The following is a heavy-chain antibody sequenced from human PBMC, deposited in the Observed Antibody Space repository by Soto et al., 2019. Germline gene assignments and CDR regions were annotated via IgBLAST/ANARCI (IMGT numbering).Heavy chain of an antibody. D-gene: IGHD3-22*01. V-gene: IGHV3-33*01. Sequence: QVQLVESGGGVVQPGRSLRLSCAASGFTFSSYGMYWVRQAPGKGLEWVAVIWYDGSNKYYADSVKGRFTISRDNSKNTLYLQMNSLRAEDTAVYYCARDGDYYDSSGYYFDYWGQGTLVTVSS. CDR1: GFTFSSYG. J-gene: IGHJ4*02. CDR2: IWYDGSNK. CDR3: ARDGDYYDSSGYYFDY.